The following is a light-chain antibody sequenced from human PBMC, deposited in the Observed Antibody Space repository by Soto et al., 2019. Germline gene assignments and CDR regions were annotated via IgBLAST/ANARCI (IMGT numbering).Light chain of an antibody. V-gene: IGKV1-27*01. CDR2: AAS. CDR1: QGISNF. Sequence: DIQMTQSPSSLSASVGDRVTITCRASQGISNFLAWYQQKPGKVPKLLISAASTLQSGVPSRFSGSGSGTDFTLIITSLQPEDVATYYCQKYSSVITFGQGTRLEI. CDR3: QKYSSVIT. J-gene: IGKJ5*01.